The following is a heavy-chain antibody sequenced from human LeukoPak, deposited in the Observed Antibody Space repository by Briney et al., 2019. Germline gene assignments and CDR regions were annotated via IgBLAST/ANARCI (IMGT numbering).Heavy chain of an antibody. Sequence: GGSLRLSCAASGFTFSSYSMNWVRQAPGKGLEWVSSISSSSSYIYYADSVKGRFTISRDNAKNSLYLQMNSLRAEDTAVYYCARDIAAGSRPFDYWGQGTLVTVSS. CDR2: ISSSSSYI. J-gene: IGHJ4*02. V-gene: IGHV3-21*01. D-gene: IGHD6-13*01. CDR1: GFTFSSYS. CDR3: ARDIAAGSRPFDY.